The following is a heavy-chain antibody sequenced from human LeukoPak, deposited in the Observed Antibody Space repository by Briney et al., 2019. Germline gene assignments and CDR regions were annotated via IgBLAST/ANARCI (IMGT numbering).Heavy chain of an antibody. CDR1: GFTFSSYG. V-gene: IGHV3-33*01. Sequence: TGGYLRLSCAASGFTFSSYGMHWVRQAPGKGLEWVAVIWYDGSNKYYADSVKGRFTISRDNSKNTLYLQMNSLRAEDTAVYYCARDNYDILTARYFDYWGQGTLVTVSS. J-gene: IGHJ4*02. D-gene: IGHD3-9*01. CDR3: ARDNYDILTARYFDY. CDR2: IWYDGSNK.